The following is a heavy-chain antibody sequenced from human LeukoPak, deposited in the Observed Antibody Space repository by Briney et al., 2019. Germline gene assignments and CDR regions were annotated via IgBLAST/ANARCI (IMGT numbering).Heavy chain of an antibody. CDR2: ISAYNGNT. CDR3: ARYVAVVDWPGTTNYGMDV. V-gene: IGHV1-18*01. Sequence: ASVKVSCKASGYTFTSYGISWVRQAPGQGLEWMGWISAYNGNTNYAQKLQGRVTMTTDTSTSTAYMEPRSLRSDDTAVYYCARYVAVVDWPGTTNYGMDVWGQGTTVTVSS. D-gene: IGHD1/OR15-1a*01. J-gene: IGHJ6*02. CDR1: GYTFTSYG.